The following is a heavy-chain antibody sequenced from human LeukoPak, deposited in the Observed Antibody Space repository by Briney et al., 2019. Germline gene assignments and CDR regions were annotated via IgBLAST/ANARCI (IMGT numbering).Heavy chain of an antibody. J-gene: IGHJ4*02. V-gene: IGHV3-30*04. CDR1: GLTFSSYA. D-gene: IGHD4-17*01. Sequence: PGRSLRLSCAASGLTFSSYAMHWVRQAPGKGLEWVAVISYDGSNKYYADSVKGRFTISRGNSKNTLYLQMNSLRAEDTAVYYCARVRFPYGDYGPFDYWGQGTLVTVSS. CDR2: ISYDGSNK. CDR3: ARVRFPYGDYGPFDY.